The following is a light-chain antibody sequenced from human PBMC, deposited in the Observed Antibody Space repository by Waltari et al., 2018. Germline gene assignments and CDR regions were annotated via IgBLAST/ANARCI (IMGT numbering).Light chain of an antibody. CDR3: QQYDDWSPWT. V-gene: IGKV3-15*01. CDR1: RNVRTN. Sequence: EIVMTQSPATLAVSPGARVILSCRASRNVRTNLAWYQHKPGQTPRPLISGASTRAVGTPDRFSGAGSGTDFTLTISSLRSEDFAVYYCQQYDDWSPWTFGQGTKVEIK. CDR2: GAS. J-gene: IGKJ1*01.